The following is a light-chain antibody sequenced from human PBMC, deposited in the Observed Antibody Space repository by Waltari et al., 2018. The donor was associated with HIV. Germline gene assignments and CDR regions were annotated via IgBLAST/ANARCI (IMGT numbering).Light chain of an antibody. J-gene: IGLJ3*02. Sequence: QSVLTQPPSTSGTPGQTVTISCSGSNPNIGSNFVSWYQQLPGTAPTLLIYGDDQRPSGVPDRFSVSKSGTSASLAISGLLSEDEAEYYCATWDDSLSCVLFGGGTKLTVL. CDR2: GDD. V-gene: IGLV1-47*01. CDR3: ATWDDSLSCVL. CDR1: NPNIGSNF.